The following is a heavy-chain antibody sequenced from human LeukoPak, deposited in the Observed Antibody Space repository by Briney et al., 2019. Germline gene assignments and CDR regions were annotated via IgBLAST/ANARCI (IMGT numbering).Heavy chain of an antibody. V-gene: IGHV1-2*02. CDR2: INPNSGGT. J-gene: IGHJ3*02. D-gene: IGHD3-16*02. CDR3: ARASDRHTSGLNDAFDI. CDR1: GYTFTGYY. Sequence: GASVKVSCKASGYTFTGYYMHWVRQAPGQGLEWMGWINPNSGGTNYAQKFQGRVTMTRDTSISTAYMELSRLRSDDTAVYYCARASDRHTSGLNDAFDIWGQGTMVTVSS.